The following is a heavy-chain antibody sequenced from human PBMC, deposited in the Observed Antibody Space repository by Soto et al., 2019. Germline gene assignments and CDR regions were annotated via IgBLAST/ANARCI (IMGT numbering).Heavy chain of an antibody. CDR3: ARTTVTSTYYGLDV. CDR1: GGSISSGDYY. Sequence: SETLSLTCTVSGGSISSGDYYWTWIRQPPGKGLEWIGYFYYGGTTYYSPSLQSRLTILGDTSKNQFSLKLTSVTAADTAVYYCARTTVTSTYYGLDVWGQGSTVTVSS. J-gene: IGHJ6*02. D-gene: IGHD4-4*01. CDR2: FYYGGTT. V-gene: IGHV4-30-4*01.